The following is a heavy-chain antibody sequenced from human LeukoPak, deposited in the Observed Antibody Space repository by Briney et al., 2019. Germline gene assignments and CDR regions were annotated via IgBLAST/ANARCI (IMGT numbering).Heavy chain of an antibody. D-gene: IGHD1-26*01. CDR3: VREARATADF. CDR2: INSGSGDT. Sequence: ASVKVSCNASGFTFTDYHMHWVRHAPGQGLEWMGWINSGSGDTNYAQKFQGRVTVTRDTSIRTTYMELSNLRSDDTAVYYCVREARATADFWGQGTLVTVSS. J-gene: IGHJ4*02. CDR1: GFTFTDYH. V-gene: IGHV1-2*02.